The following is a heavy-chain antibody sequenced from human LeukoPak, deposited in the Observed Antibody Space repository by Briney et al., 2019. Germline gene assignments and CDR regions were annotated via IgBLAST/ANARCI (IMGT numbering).Heavy chain of an antibody. CDR3: ARDNPPYCNGGSCYSY. D-gene: IGHD2-15*01. CDR1: GGTFSSYA. Sequence: ASVKVSFKASGGTFSSYAISRVRQAPGQGLEWMGRIIPIIDLANYAQKFQGRVTITADESTSTAYMELSSLRSEDTAIYYCARDNPPYCNGGSCYSYWGQGTLVTISS. CDR2: IIPIIDLA. J-gene: IGHJ4*02. V-gene: IGHV1-69*04.